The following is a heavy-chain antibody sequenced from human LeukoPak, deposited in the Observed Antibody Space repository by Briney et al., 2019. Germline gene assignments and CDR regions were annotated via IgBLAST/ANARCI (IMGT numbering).Heavy chain of an antibody. CDR2: IYYSGST. V-gene: IGHV4-30-4*08. CDR3: ARDLGGYSDGSYYYYMDV. CDR1: GGSISSGDYY. J-gene: IGHJ6*03. Sequence: SETLSLTCTVSGGSISSGDYYWSWIRQPPGKGLEWIGYIYYSGSTYYNPSLKSRVTISVDTSKNQFSLKLSSVTAADTAVYYCARDLGGYSDGSYYYYMDVWGKGTTATVSS. D-gene: IGHD5-18*01.